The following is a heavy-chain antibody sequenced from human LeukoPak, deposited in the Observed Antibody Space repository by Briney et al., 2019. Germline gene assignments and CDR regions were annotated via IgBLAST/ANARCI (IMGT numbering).Heavy chain of an antibody. Sequence: PSQTLSLTCTVSGGSISSGTYYWSWIRQPPGKGLEWIGYIYYSGSTNYNPSLKSRVTISVDTSKNQFSLKLSSVTAADTAVYYCARTGELGARPHYMDVWGKGTTVTVSS. D-gene: IGHD6-6*01. CDR1: GGSISSGTYY. J-gene: IGHJ6*03. CDR3: ARTGELGARPHYMDV. CDR2: IYYSGST. V-gene: IGHV4-61*01.